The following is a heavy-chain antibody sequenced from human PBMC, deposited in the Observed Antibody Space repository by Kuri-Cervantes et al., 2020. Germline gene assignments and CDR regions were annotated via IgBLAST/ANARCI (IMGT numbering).Heavy chain of an antibody. CDR2: IHYSGST. Sequence: SETLSLTCTVSGGSVGSGSYYWSWIRQPPGKGLEWIGYIHYSGSTNYNPSLKSRVTISVDTSKNQFSLKLTSVTAADTAVYYCARVPGYSSSWYGPWFDPWGQGTLVTVSS. CDR3: ARVPGYSSSWYGPWFDP. J-gene: IGHJ5*02. V-gene: IGHV4-61*01. D-gene: IGHD6-13*01. CDR1: GGSVGSGSYY.